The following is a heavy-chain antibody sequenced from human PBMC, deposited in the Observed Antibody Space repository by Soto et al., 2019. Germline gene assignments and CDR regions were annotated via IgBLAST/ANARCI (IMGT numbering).Heavy chain of an antibody. J-gene: IGHJ4*02. CDR2: ISAYNGNT. CDR1: GYTFTSYG. D-gene: IGHD3-22*01. CDR3: ARAFYYYDSSGYYSIDY. V-gene: IGHV1-18*01. Sequence: AAPVKVSCKASGYTFTSYGISWVRQAPGQGLEWMGWISAYNGNTNYAQKLQGRVTMTTDTSTSTAYMELRSLRSDDTAVYYCARAFYYYDSSGYYSIDYWGQGTLVTVSS.